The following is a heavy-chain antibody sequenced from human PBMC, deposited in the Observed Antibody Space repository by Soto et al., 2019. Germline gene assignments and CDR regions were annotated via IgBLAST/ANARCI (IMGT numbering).Heavy chain of an antibody. D-gene: IGHD3-3*01. V-gene: IGHV3-21*01. CDR2: ISSSSRYI. CDR3: ATNLLRDDFWSGYLYW. J-gene: IGHJ4*02. CDR1: EFTFSSYT. Sequence: EVQLVEAGGGPVKPGGSLRLSCAASEFTFSSYTMHWVRQAPGKGLEWVSSISSSSRYIYYAESQKGRFTISRDKAKNSLYLQMDRLRAEETAVYYCATNLLRDDFWSGYLYWWGRGTLVTVSS.